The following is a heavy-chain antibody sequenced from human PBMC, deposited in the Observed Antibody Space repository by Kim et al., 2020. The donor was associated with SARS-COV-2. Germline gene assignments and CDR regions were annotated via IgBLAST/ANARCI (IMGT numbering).Heavy chain of an antibody. CDR2: ISHDGTKK. V-gene: IGHV3-30*18. CDR1: GFPFSTYG. D-gene: IGHD4-17*01. J-gene: IGHJ3*02. Sequence: GGSLRLSCAVSGFPFSTYGIHWVRQAPGKGLEWVAFISHDGTKKFYADSVKARLTISRDSPESAVDLQMSGLTDEDTAIYYCAKALIDGRLYAFDIWGQG. CDR3: AKALIDGRLYAFDI.